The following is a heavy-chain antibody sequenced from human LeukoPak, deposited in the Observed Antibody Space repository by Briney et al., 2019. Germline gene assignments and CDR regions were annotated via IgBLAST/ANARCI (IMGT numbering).Heavy chain of an antibody. V-gene: IGHV4-59*08. J-gene: IGHJ3*02. CDR2: FYDSGNT. CDR3: ARLLRPGGRTGDAFDI. D-gene: IGHD1-26*01. CDR1: GGSISGHH. Sequence: PSETLSLTCTVSGGSISGHHWTWIRQPPGTGLEWIGYFYDSGNTNYNPSLKSRVTISIDMSSNQFSLRMSSVTAADTAMYYCARLLRPGGRTGDAFDIWGQGTMVTVSS.